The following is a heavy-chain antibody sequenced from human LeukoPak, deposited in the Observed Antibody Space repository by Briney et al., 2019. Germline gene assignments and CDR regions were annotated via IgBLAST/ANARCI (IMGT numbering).Heavy chain of an antibody. CDR1: GGSISSYY. CDR3: ARHGPSNDILTGYSVYGHDWGFDP. Sequence: SETLSLTCTVSGGSISSYYWSWIRQPPGKGLEWIGYIYYSGSTNYNPSLKSRVTISVDTSKNQFSLKLSSVTAADTAVYYCARHGPSNDILTGYSVYGHDWGFDPWGQGTLVTVSS. V-gene: IGHV4-59*08. J-gene: IGHJ5*02. D-gene: IGHD3-9*01. CDR2: IYYSGST.